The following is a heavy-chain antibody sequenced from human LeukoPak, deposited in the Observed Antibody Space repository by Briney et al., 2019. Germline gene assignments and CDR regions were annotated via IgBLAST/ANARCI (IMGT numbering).Heavy chain of an antibody. V-gene: IGHV3-7*01. D-gene: IGHD3-10*01. CDR1: GFTFSSYW. J-gene: IGHJ2*01. CDR2: IKQDGSEK. CDR3: ARSPISGYWYFDL. Sequence: PGGSLKISCAASGFTFSSYWMSWVRQAPGKGLEWVANIKQDGSEKYYVDSVKGRFTISRDNAKNSLYLQMNSLRAEDTAVYYCARSPISGYWYFDLWGRGTLVTVSS.